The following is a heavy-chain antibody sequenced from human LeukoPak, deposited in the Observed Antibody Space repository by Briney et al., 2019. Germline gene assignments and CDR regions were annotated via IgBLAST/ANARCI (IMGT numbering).Heavy chain of an antibody. CDR1: GGSISSSSYY. V-gene: IGHV4-39*01. CDR2: IYYSGSA. Sequence: SETLSLTCTVSGGSISSSSYYWGWIRQPPGMGLEWIGSIYYSGSAYYHPSLKSRGTISIDTSKNQFSLKMSSVTAADTAVYYCARRGITTRAAFDIWGQGTMVIVSS. J-gene: IGHJ3*02. D-gene: IGHD1-14*01. CDR3: ARRGITTRAAFDI.